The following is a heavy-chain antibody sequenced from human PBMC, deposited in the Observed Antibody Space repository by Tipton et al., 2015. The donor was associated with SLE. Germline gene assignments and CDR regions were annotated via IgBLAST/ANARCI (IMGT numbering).Heavy chain of an antibody. D-gene: IGHD3-10*01. CDR2: ISSSGSTI. CDR1: GGSFSGYY. Sequence: LSLTCAVYGGSFSGYYWSWIRQPPGKGLEWVSYISSSGSTIYYADSVKGRFTISRDNAKNSLYLQMNSLRAEDTAVYYCRAGYGSGSYYLEYWGQGTLVTVSS. V-gene: IGHV3-11*04. CDR3: RAGYGSGSYYLEY. J-gene: IGHJ4*02.